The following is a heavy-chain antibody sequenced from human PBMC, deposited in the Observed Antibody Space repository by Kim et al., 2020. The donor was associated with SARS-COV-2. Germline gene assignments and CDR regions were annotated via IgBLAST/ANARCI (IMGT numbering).Heavy chain of an antibody. D-gene: IGHD6-13*01. V-gene: IGHV4-59*08. CDR1: GGSISSYY. Sequence: SETLSLTCTVSGGSISSYYWSWIRQPPGKGLEWIGYIYYSGSTNYNPSLKSRVTISVDTSKNQFSLKLSSVTAADTAVYYCARRIAAAGSYYYYGMDVWGQGTTVTVS. CDR2: IYYSGST. CDR3: ARRIAAAGSYYYYGMDV. J-gene: IGHJ6*02.